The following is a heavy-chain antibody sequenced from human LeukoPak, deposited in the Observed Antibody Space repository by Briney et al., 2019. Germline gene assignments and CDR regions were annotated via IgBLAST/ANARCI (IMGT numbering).Heavy chain of an antibody. J-gene: IGHJ4*02. CDR1: GHPYTRYD. V-gene: IGHV1-2*02. CDR2: INPNSGGT. D-gene: IGHD5-18*01. Sequence: APVKASCKASGHPYTRYDTHSGPQAPRHGLEGRRWINPNSGGTNYAQKFQGRVIMTRDKSISTAYMELSRLRSDDTAVYYCGREEDVDTAMVTEYRGQGTLVTVS. CDR3: GREEDVDTAMVTEY.